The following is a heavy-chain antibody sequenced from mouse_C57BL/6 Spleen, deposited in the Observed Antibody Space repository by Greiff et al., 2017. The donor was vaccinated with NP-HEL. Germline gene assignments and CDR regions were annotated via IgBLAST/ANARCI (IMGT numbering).Heavy chain of an antibody. CDR1: GYAFSSSW. CDR3: ARVTGKGV. J-gene: IGHJ2*01. CDR2: IYPGGGGT. D-gene: IGHD4-1*01. Sequence: VQLQQSGPELVKPGASVKISCKASGYAFSSSWMNWVKQRPGKGLEWIGRIYPGGGGTNYNGKFKGKATLTADKSSSTAYMQLSSLTSEDSAVYYCARVTGKGVWGQGTTLTVSS. V-gene: IGHV1-82*01.